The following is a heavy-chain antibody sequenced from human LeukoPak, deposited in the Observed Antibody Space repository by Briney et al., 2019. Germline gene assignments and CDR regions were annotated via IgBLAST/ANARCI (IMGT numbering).Heavy chain of an antibody. J-gene: IGHJ4*02. CDR2: IKRDGSDT. D-gene: IGHD3-22*01. V-gene: IGHV3-7*01. CDR1: GFAFSSYW. CDR3: AREVNYYDSRGENYFNC. Sequence: PGESLRLSCAASGFAFSSYWMSWVRQAPGKGLEWVANIKRDGSDTYYVDSVKGRFTICRDNAKNSLYLQLNSLRAEDTAVYCGAREVNYYDSRGENYFNCWGQGTLVTVSS.